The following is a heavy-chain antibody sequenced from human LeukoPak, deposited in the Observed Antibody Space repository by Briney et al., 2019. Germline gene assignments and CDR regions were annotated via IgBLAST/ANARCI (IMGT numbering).Heavy chain of an antibody. CDR2: INHSGST. V-gene: IGHV4-34*01. CDR3: ARGWVRPARLDY. J-gene: IGHJ4*02. CDR1: GGSFSGYY. Sequence: SETLSLTCAVYGGSFSGYYWSWVRQPPGKGLEWIGEINHSGSTNYNPSLKSRVTISVDTSKNQFSLKLSSVTAADTAAYYCARGWVRPARLDYWGQGTLVTVSS. D-gene: IGHD5-12*01.